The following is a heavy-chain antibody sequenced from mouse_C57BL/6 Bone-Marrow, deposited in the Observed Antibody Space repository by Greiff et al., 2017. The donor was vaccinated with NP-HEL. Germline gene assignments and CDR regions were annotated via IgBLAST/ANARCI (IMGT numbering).Heavy chain of an antibody. J-gene: IGHJ1*03. D-gene: IGHD1-1*01. Sequence: DVKLVESGGGLVQPGGSLSLSCAASGFTFTDYYMSWVRQPPGKALEWLGFIRNKANGYTTEYSASVKGRFTISRDNSQSILYLQMNALRAEDSATYYCARSVVATDWYFDVWGTGTTVTVSS. V-gene: IGHV7-3*01. CDR2: IRNKANGYTT. CDR1: GFTFTDYY. CDR3: ARSVVATDWYFDV.